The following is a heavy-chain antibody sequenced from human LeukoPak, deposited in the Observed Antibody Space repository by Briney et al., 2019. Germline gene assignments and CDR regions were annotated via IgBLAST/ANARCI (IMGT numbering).Heavy chain of an antibody. CDR2: INSDGSST. V-gene: IGHV3-74*01. D-gene: IGHD3-10*01. J-gene: IGHJ4*02. CDR3: VRHSGSGSYYNLDH. CDR1: GFTFSNYW. Sequence: PGGSLRLSCAASGFTFSNYWMHWVRQAPGKGLVWVSRINSDGSSTSYADSVKGRFTISRDNAKNTLYLQMYSLRAEDTAVYSCVRHSGSGSYYNLDHWGQGTLVTVSS.